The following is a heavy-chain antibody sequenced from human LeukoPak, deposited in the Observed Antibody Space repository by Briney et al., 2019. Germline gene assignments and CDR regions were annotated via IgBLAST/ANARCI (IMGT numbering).Heavy chain of an antibody. Sequence: SETLSLTCTVSGGSISTYYWSLIRQPPGKGLEWIGYIYYSGSTNYNPSLKSRVTISVDTSKNQFSLKLTSVTAADTAVYYCARIIAAASSFDYWGQGTLVTVSS. J-gene: IGHJ4*02. D-gene: IGHD6-13*01. CDR2: IYYSGST. V-gene: IGHV4-59*01. CDR1: GGSISTYY. CDR3: ARIIAAASSFDY.